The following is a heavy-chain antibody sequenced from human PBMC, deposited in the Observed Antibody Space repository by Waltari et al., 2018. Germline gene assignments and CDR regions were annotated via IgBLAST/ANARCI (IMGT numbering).Heavy chain of an antibody. V-gene: IGHV1-18*01. Sequence: QALLRQSGGEVKKPGASVRVSCKTSGYSFGNYGITWVRQAPGEGLEWMSWISAQTSKTIFAQKFHNRVIMTTDTSTNTAYLEFRSLRSDDTAIYYCARAGAGSSRFFDSWGQGTLVAVSS. D-gene: IGHD3-16*02. J-gene: IGHJ4*02. CDR1: GYSFGNYG. CDR2: ISAQTSKT. CDR3: ARAGAGSSRFFDS.